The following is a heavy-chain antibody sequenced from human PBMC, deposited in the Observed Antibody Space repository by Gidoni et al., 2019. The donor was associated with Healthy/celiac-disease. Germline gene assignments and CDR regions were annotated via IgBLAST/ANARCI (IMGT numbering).Heavy chain of an antibody. D-gene: IGHD2-15*01. CDR3: ARGAAGKIGYCSGGSCKEYYFDY. CDR2: TNAGNGNT. Sequence: QVQLVQSGAEVKKPGASVKVSCKASGYTLTTYAIHWVRKAPGQRLEWLGWTNAGNGNTKDSQKFQSRVTITRDTSASTAYMELSSLRSEDTAVYYCARGAAGKIGYCSGGSCKEYYFDYWGQGTLVTVSS. CDR1: GYTLTTYA. J-gene: IGHJ4*02. V-gene: IGHV1-3*01.